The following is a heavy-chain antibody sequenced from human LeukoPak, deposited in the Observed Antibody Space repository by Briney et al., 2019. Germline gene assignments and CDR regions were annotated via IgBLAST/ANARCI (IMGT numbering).Heavy chain of an antibody. J-gene: IGHJ4*02. CDR1: GFTFSSYS. Sequence: GGSLRLSCAASGFTFSSYSMNWVRQAPGKGLEWVSSISSSSSYIYYADSVKGRFTISRDNAKNTLYLQMNSLRAEDTAVYYCARDYSKYSSSSTPDYWGQGTLVTVSS. V-gene: IGHV3-21*01. CDR2: ISSSSSYI. CDR3: ARDYSKYSSSSTPDY. D-gene: IGHD6-13*01.